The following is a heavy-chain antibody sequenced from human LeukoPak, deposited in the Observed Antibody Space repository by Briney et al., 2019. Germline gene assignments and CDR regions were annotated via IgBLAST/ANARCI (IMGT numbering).Heavy chain of an antibody. CDR3: AKPIDSSSWYRGYFDY. CDR2: INSDGSST. Sequence: GSLRLSCAASGFTFSSYWMHWVRQAPGKGLVWVSRINSDGSSTSYADSVKGRFTISRDNAKNSLYLQMNSLRAEDTALYYCAKPIDSSSWYRGYFDYWGQGTLVTVSS. J-gene: IGHJ4*02. V-gene: IGHV3-74*01. CDR1: GFTFSSYW. D-gene: IGHD6-13*01.